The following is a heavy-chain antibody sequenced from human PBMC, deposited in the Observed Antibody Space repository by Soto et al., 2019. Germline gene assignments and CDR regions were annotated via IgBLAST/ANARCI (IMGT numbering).Heavy chain of an antibody. V-gene: IGHV4-31*03. CDR3: ARARGGSIFGVVTHPFDY. D-gene: IGHD3-3*01. CDR2: IYYSGST. CDR1: GGSISSGGYY. J-gene: IGHJ4*02. Sequence: QVQLQESGPGLVKPSQTLSLTCTVSGGSISSGGYYWSWIRQHPGKVLEWIGYIYYSGSTYYNPALKGRVTISVDTSRSQFSLKLSCVTAADTAVYYCARARGGSIFGVVTHPFDYCGQGTLVTVSS.